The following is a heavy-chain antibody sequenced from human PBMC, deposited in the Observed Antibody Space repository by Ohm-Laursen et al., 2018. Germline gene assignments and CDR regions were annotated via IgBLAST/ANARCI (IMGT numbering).Heavy chain of an antibody. CDR2: IYYSGST. J-gene: IGHJ6*02. CDR1: GGSISSTSYY. CDR3: AGTYYDFWSGYPQLYYGMDV. D-gene: IGHD3-3*01. Sequence: GTLSLTCTVSGGSISSTSYYWGWIRQPPGKGLEWIGYIYYSGSTNYNPSLKSRVIISVDTSKNQFSLKLSSVTAADTAVYYCAGTYYDFWSGYPQLYYGMDVWGQGTTVTVSS. V-gene: IGHV4-61*05.